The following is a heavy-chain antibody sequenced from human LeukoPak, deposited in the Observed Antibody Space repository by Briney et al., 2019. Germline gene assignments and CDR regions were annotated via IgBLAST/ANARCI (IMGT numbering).Heavy chain of an antibody. V-gene: IGHV4-34*01. CDR3: ARVDWNGYNSFDY. J-gene: IGHJ4*02. CDR2: INHSGST. D-gene: IGHD5-24*01. CDR1: GGSFSGYY. Sequence: SETLSLTCAVYGGSFSGYYWGWIRQPPGKGLEWIGEINHSGSTNYNPSLKSRVTISVDTSKNQFSLKLSSVTAADTAVYYCARVDWNGYNSFDYWGQGTLVTVSS.